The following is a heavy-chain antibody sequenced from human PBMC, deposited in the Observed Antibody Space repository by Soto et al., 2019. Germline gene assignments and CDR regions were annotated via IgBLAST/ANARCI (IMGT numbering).Heavy chain of an antibody. CDR3: ARGSYDSSGYYY. V-gene: IGHV5-10-1*01. D-gene: IGHD3-22*01. CDR2: IDPSDSYT. J-gene: IGHJ4*02. Sequence: ASVKVSCKASGGTFSSYAISWVRQMPGKGLEWMGRIDPSDSYTNYSPSFQGHVTISADKSISTAYLQWSSLKASDTAMYYCARGSYDSSGYYYWGQGTLVTVSS. CDR1: GGTFSSYA.